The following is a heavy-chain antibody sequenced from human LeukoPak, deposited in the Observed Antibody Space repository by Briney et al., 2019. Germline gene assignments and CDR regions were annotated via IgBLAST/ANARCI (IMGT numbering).Heavy chain of an antibody. CDR3: ARDRVAERPGWFDP. V-gene: IGHV1-18*01. J-gene: IGHJ5*02. CDR2: ISAYNGNT. D-gene: IGHD6-19*01. Sequence: ASVKVSCKASGYTFTTYGINWLRQAPGQGLEWMGWISAYNGNTNYAQKVQGRVTMTTDTSTSTAYMELRSLKSDDTSVYYCARDRVAERPGWFDPWGEGTPVTVSS. CDR1: GYTFTTYG.